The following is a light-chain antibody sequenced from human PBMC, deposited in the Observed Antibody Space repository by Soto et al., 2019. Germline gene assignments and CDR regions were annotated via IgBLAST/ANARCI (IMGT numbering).Light chain of an antibody. CDR1: QDISKY. V-gene: IGKV1-33*01. CDR2: DAS. CDR3: QQYDNLLAIT. J-gene: IGKJ4*01. Sequence: DIQMTQSPSSLSASVGDRVTIACQASQDISKYLNWYQLRPGQAPKLLIYDASNLQTGVPSRFRGSGSGTHFTLTITSLQPEDVATYYCQQYDNLLAITFGGGTKVQIK.